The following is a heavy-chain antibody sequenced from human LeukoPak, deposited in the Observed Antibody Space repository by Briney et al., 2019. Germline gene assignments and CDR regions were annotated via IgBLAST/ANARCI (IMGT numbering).Heavy chain of an antibody. D-gene: IGHD3-22*01. CDR2: ISGSGGST. J-gene: IGHJ4*02. CDR3: AKEEPYDSSGPVDY. CDR1: GFTFSSYG. Sequence: GGTLRLSCAASGFTFSSYGMSWVRQAPGKGLGWVSAISGSGGSTYYADSVKGRFTISRDNSKNTLYLQMNSLRAEDTAVYYCAKEEPYDSSGPVDYWGQGTLVTVSS. V-gene: IGHV3-23*01.